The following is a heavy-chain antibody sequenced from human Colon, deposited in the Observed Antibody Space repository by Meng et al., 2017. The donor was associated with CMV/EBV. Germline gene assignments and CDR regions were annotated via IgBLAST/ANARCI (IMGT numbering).Heavy chain of an antibody. D-gene: IGHD6-13*01. CDR3: ARGDSSSSWMKGWFDP. CDR1: GGTFISHA. V-gene: IGHV1-46*01. Sequence: ASVKVSCKASGGTFISHAISWVRQAPGQGLEWMGIINPSGGSTTYAQKFQGRVTMTRETSTSTVHMELISLRSEETAVYYCARGDSSSSWMKGWFDPWGQGTLVTVSS. CDR2: INPSGGST. J-gene: IGHJ5*02.